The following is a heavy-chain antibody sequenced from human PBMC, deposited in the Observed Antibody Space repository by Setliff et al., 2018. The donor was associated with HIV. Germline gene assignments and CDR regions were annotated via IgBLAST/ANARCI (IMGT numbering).Heavy chain of an antibody. CDR2: ISSVSTYL. V-gene: IGHV3-21*06. CDR3: ARAEEGALWFGRYYHHMDV. D-gene: IGHD3-10*01. J-gene: IGHJ6*03. CDR1: GVTFSSYS. Sequence: LSCTATGVTFSSYSMNWVRQTPEKGLEWLSCISSVSTYLYYADSVKGRFTISRDNAKNTLYLEMNSLGLDDTAVYYCARAEEGALWFGRYYHHMDVWGKGTTVTVSS.